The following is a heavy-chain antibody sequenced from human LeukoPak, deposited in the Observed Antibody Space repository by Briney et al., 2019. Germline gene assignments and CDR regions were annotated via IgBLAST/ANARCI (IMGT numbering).Heavy chain of an antibody. CDR2: IIPIFGTA. D-gene: IGHD5-18*01. Sequence: GASVKVSCKASGGTFSSYAISWVRQAPGQGLEWMGGIIPIFGTANYAQKFQGRVTITADKSTSTAYMELSSLRSEDTAVYYCAREDTAMVLDIGFDPWGQGTLVTVSS. CDR3: AREDTAMVLDIGFDP. J-gene: IGHJ5*02. CDR1: GGTFSSYA. V-gene: IGHV1-69*06.